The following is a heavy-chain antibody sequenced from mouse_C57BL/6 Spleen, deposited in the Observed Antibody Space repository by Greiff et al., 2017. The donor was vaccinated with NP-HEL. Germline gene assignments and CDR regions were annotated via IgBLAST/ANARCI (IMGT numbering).Heavy chain of an antibody. Sequence: QVQLQQPGAELVRPGTSVKLSCKASGYTFTSYWMHWVKQRPGQGLEWIGVIDPSDSYTNYNQKFKGKATLTVDTSSSTAYMQLSSLTSEDSAVYYCASFYCGSSPFAYWGQGTLVTVSA. J-gene: IGHJ3*01. CDR1: GYTFTSYW. D-gene: IGHD1-1*01. V-gene: IGHV1-59*01. CDR3: ASFYCGSSPFAY. CDR2: IDPSDSYT.